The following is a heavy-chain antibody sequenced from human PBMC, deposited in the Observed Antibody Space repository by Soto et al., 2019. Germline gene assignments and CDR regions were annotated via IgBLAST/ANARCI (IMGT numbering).Heavy chain of an antibody. CDR3: TRGTPTVTATVN. D-gene: IGHD2-21*02. Sequence: ETLSLTCAVYGGSFSDYYWSWIRQPPGKGLEWIGEIDHSGSTNYNPSLKGRVTISVDTSKNQFSLKLSSVSAADTAVYYCTRGTPTVTATVNWGQG. J-gene: IGHJ1*01. CDR2: IDHSGST. CDR1: GGSFSDYY. V-gene: IGHV4-34*01.